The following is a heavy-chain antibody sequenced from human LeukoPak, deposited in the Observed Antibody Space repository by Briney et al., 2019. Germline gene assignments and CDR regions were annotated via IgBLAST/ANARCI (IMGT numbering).Heavy chain of an antibody. CDR3: AKGFEYSQGLQDN. J-gene: IGHJ4*02. V-gene: IGHV3-30-3*01. CDR1: GFTFSSYA. CDR2: ISYDGSNK. D-gene: IGHD2/OR15-2a*01. Sequence: GGSLRLSCAASGFTFSSYAMHWVRQAPGKGLEWVAVISYDGSNKYYADSVKGRFTISRDNSKNTLYLQMNSLRAEDTAVYYCAKGFEYSQGLQDNWGQGALVTVSS.